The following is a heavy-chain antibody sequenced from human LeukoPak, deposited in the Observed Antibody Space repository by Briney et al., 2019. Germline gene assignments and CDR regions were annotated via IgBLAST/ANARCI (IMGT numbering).Heavy chain of an antibody. D-gene: IGHD3-3*01. Sequence: ASVKVSCKASGYTFTSYDINWVRQAPGQGLEWMGWISAYNGNTNYAQKLQGRVTMTTDTSTSTAYMELRSLRSDDTAIYYCARDRPTIFGVVNHDYWGQGTLVTVSS. J-gene: IGHJ4*02. V-gene: IGHV1-18*01. CDR1: GYTFTSYD. CDR3: ARDRPTIFGVVNHDY. CDR2: ISAYNGNT.